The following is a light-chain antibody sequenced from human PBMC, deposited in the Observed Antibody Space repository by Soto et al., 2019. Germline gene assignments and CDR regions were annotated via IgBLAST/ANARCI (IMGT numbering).Light chain of an antibody. V-gene: IGKV3-20*01. J-gene: IGKJ1*01. CDR2: GTS. Sequence: EIVLTQSPGTLSLSPGERATLSCRASQSVSSSYLAWYQQKPGQAPRLLIDGTSTRATGIPDRFSGSGSGTDFTLPISSLEPEDFAVYYCHQYDKSPWTFGRGTKVEIK. CDR3: HQYDKSPWT. CDR1: QSVSSSY.